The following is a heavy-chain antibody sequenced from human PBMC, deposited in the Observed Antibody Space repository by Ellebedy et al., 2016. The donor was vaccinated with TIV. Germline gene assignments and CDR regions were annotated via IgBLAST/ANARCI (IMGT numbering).Heavy chain of an antibody. CDR1: GFTFSSYA. V-gene: IGHV3-23*01. D-gene: IGHD3-10*01. CDR3: AKRVTMVREVITYYHYAMDV. CDR2: LSASGGST. Sequence: GESLKISCVASGFTFSSYAMSWVRQAPGKGLDWVSSLSASGGSTYYADSVKGRLTISRDNSKNTLYLQMNSLRGEDTAVYYCAKRVTMVREVITYYHYAMDVWGQGTTVTVSS. J-gene: IGHJ6*02.